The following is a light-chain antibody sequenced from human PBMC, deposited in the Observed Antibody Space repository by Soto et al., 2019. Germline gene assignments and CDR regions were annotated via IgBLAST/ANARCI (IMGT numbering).Light chain of an antibody. Sequence: DIQMTQSPSSLSASVGDRVTISCRASETIATYLNWYQQKPGRVPEVLIYGASRLQRGVPSRFTGSGYGINFTLTISSLQPEDFATYYCQQANSFHPLTFGGGTKVEIK. CDR3: QQANSFHPLT. CDR1: ETIATY. V-gene: IGKV1-39*01. J-gene: IGKJ4*01. CDR2: GAS.